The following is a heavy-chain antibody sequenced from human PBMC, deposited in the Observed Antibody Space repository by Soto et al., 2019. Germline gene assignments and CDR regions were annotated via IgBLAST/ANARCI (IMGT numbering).Heavy chain of an antibody. CDR2: ISGSGATT. CDR1: GFTFSSYA. Sequence: GGSLRLSCAASGFTFSSYAMSWVRQAPGKGLERVSSISGSGATTHHADSVKGRFTISRDNSKNTLYLQMNSLRAEDTAVYYCAKWGRASCYALSPCNHYYMDAWGKGATVTVSS. J-gene: IGHJ6*03. D-gene: IGHD2-2*01. CDR3: AKWGRASCYALSPCNHYYMDA. V-gene: IGHV3-23*01.